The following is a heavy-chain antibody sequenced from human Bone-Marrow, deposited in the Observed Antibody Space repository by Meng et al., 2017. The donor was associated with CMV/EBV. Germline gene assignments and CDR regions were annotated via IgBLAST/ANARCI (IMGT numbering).Heavy chain of an antibody. CDR2: IYYSGST. Sequence: SETLSLTCTVSGGSISSSSYYWGWIRQPPGKGLEWIGSIYYSGSTYYNPSLKSRVTISVDTSKNQFSLKLSSVTAADTAVYYCARDPGVGLDYWGQGTRVTVSS. CDR3: ARDPGVGLDY. CDR1: GGSISSSSYY. D-gene: IGHD7-27*01. J-gene: IGHJ4*02. V-gene: IGHV4-39*07.